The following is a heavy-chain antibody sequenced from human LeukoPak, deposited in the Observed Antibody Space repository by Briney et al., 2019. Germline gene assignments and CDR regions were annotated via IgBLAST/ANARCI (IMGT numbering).Heavy chain of an antibody. V-gene: IGHV4-61*01. CDR1: GGSVSSGSYY. CDR3: ARPTVFGVVGD. Sequence: SETLSLTCTVSGGSVSSGSYYWSWIRQPPGKELEYIGYIYASGTTNYNPSLKSRVTILLDMSKNQFSLRLSSVTAADTAVYYCARPTVFGVVGDWGQGTQVTVSS. CDR2: IYASGTT. D-gene: IGHD3-3*01. J-gene: IGHJ4*02.